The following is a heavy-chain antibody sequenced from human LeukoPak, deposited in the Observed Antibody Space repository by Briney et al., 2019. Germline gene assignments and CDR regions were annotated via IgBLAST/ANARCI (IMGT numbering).Heavy chain of an antibody. CDR1: GYSISSGYY. CDR2: IYHSGST. D-gene: IGHD6-6*01. V-gene: IGHV4-38-2*01. Sequence: PSETLSLTCAVSGYSISSGYYWGWIRQPPGKGLEWIGSIYHSGSTYYNPSLKSRVTISVDTSKNQFSLKLSSVTAADTAVYYCARKANGLVYSSSSYYYYMDVCGKGTTVTVSS. J-gene: IGHJ6*03. CDR3: ARKANGLVYSSSSYYYYMDV.